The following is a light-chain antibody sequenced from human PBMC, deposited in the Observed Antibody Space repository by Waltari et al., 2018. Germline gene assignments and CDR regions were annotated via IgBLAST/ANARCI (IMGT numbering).Light chain of an antibody. CDR2: EVN. CDR1: SSDVGFYNY. V-gene: IGLV2-8*01. CDR3: SSYAGSNNLV. J-gene: IGLJ2*01. Sequence: QSALTQPPSASGSPGQSVTISCTGTSSDVGFYNYVSCYQQHPGNAPKLMIYEVNTRPSGVPDRFSGSKSGNTASLTVSGLQAEDEGDYYCSSYAGSNNLVFGGGTKLTVL.